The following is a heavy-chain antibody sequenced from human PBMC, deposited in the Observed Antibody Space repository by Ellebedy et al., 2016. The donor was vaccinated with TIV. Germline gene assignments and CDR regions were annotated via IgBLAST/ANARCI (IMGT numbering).Heavy chain of an antibody. CDR3: ARDHVGDGYNRAFDI. Sequence: PGGSLRLSCAASGFTFTTYAMHWVRQAPGKGLEWVAVISYDGSNKYYADSVKDRFPISRDNSKNTLYLQMNSLRAEDTAVYYCARDHVGDGYNRAFDIWGQGTMVTVSS. CDR1: GFTFTTYA. D-gene: IGHD5-24*01. CDR2: ISYDGSNK. V-gene: IGHV3-30*17. J-gene: IGHJ3*02.